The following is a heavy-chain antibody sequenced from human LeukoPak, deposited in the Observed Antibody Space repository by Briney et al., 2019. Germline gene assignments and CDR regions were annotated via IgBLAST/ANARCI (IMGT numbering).Heavy chain of an antibody. Sequence: GGSLRLSCAASGVKFDGYGMSWVRQAPGKGLEWVCDINWNGAWTGYADSVKGRFTISRDNAKNSLYLQMTSLRAEDTALYYCAGYYYDSSRGFDLWGQGTLVTVSA. J-gene: IGHJ5*02. D-gene: IGHD3-22*01. CDR3: AGYYYDSSRGFDL. CDR2: INWNGAWT. CDR1: GVKFDGYG. V-gene: IGHV3-20*04.